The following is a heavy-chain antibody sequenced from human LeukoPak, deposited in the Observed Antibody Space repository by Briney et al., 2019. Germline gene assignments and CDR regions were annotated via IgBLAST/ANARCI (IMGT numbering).Heavy chain of an antibody. D-gene: IGHD6-13*01. J-gene: IGHJ6*02. CDR1: GFAFTSYW. V-gene: IGHV3-7*01. Sequence: GGSLRLSCAASGFAFTSYWMLWVRQAPGKGLEWVGNINQDGTEVNYVDSVRGRFTMSRDNAKNSLYLQMNSLRAEDTAVYYCARDSGIAPAGYYHSYGMDVWGQGTTVTVSS. CDR3: ARDSGIAPAGYYHSYGMDV. CDR2: INQDGTEV.